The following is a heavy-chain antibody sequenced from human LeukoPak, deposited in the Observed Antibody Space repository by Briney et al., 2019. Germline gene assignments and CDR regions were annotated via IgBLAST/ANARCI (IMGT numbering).Heavy chain of an antibody. Sequence: ASVKVSCKASGYTFTSYGISWVRQAPGQGLEWMGWISAYNGNTNYAQKLQGRVTMTTDTSTSTAYMELRSLRSDDTAVYYCARSPLLEIFGAALTDYYFDYWGQGTLVTVSS. CDR1: GYTFTSYG. CDR3: ARSPLLEIFGAALTDYYFDY. V-gene: IGHV1-18*01. J-gene: IGHJ4*02. D-gene: IGHD3-3*01. CDR2: ISAYNGNT.